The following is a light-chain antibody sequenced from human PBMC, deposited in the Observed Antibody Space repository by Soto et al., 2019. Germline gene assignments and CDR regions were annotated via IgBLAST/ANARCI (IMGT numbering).Light chain of an antibody. CDR2: DAS. J-gene: IGKJ2*01. V-gene: IGKV3-15*01. CDR3: LQYINWPFT. Sequence: EIVMTQSPGTLSVSPGERVTLSCRASQSVSSKLAWYQQKPGKAPKLLLYDASSWASGIPSRFSGSGSGTEFTLTISSLQSEDFAVYYCLQYINWPFTFGQGTKVDTK. CDR1: QSVSSK.